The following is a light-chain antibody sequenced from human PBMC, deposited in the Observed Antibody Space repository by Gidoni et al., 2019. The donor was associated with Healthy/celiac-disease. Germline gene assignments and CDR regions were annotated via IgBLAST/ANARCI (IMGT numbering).Light chain of an antibody. J-gene: IGLJ2*01. CDR3: CSYAGSSTLVV. CDR1: SSDVGSYNL. CDR2: EGS. Sequence: QSALTQHASVSGSPGQSITISCTGTSSDVGSYNLVSWYQQHPGKAPNLMIYEGSKRPSGVSNRFSGSKSGNTASLTISGLQAEDEADYYCCSYAGSSTLVVFGGGTKLTVL. V-gene: IGLV2-23*01.